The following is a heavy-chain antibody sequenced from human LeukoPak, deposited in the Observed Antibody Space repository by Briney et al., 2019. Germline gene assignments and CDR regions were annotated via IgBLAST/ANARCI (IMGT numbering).Heavy chain of an antibody. CDR3: ARAQSRTHWDGFDI. V-gene: IGHV1-46*01. CDR1: GYTFTSYY. D-gene: IGHD5-24*01. CDR2: INPSGGST. J-gene: IGHJ3*02. Sequence: ASVKVSCKASGYTFTSYYMHWVRQAPGQGLEWMGIINPSGGSTSYAQKFQGRVTMTRDMSTSTVYMALRSLRSDDTAVYYCARAQSRTHWDGFDIWGQGTMVTVPS.